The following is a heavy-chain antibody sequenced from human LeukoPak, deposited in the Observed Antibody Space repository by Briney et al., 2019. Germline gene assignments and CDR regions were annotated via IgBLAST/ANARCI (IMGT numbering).Heavy chain of an antibody. J-gene: IGHJ4*02. D-gene: IGHD3-16*01. CDR3: ARDVNYAFDY. Sequence: GASVKVSCKPSGYSFTRNGISWVRQAPGQGLEWTAWISANSGNTNYAQNFQDRVTLTTDTSTSTACMELRSLRSDDTAVYYCARDVNYAFDYWGQGTLVTVSS. CDR1: GYSFTRNG. V-gene: IGHV1-18*01. CDR2: ISANSGNT.